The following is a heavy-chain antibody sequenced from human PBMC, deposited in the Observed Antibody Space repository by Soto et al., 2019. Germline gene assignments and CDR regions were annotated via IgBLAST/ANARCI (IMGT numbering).Heavy chain of an antibody. CDR1: DASMKSSCHY. D-gene: IGHD6-19*01. J-gene: IGHJ4*02. CDR2: VSASGST. Sequence: PSETLSLTCTVCDASMKSSCHYWSWVRHPPGKALERLGSVSASGSTYYYMSLTTRVTISVDKSKNQFSLTLTSVTAADTAVYFCARHRMRDWLGFTPPHSFESWGQGILVTVDS. V-gene: IGHV4-39*01. CDR3: ARHRMRDWLGFTPPHSFES.